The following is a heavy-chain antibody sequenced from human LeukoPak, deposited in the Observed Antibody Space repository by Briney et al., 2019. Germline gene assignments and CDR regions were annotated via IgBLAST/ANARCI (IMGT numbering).Heavy chain of an antibody. D-gene: IGHD3-10*01. Sequence: ASVKVSCKASGYTFTGYYMHWVRQAPGQGLEWMGWINPNSGGTNYAQKFQGRVTMTRDTSISTAYMELSRLRSDDTAVYYCAREFTTITMVRGVINWGQGTMVTVSS. CDR3: AREFTTITMVRGVIN. J-gene: IGHJ3*01. CDR2: INPNSGGT. CDR1: GYTFTGYY. V-gene: IGHV1-2*02.